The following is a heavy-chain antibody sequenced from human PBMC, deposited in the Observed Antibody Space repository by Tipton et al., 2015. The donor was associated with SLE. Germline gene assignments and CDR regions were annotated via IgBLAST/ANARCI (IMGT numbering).Heavy chain of an antibody. Sequence: SLRLSCAASGFTFSSYGMHWVRQAPGKGLEWVSYISSSSTIYYADSVEGRFTISRDNAKNSLYLQMNSLRAEDTAVYYCARAEGPKTTVTPFDYWGQGTLVTVSS. V-gene: IGHV3-48*01. CDR3: ARAEGPKTTVTPFDY. D-gene: IGHD4-17*01. CDR1: GFTFSSYG. CDR2: ISSSSTI. J-gene: IGHJ4*02.